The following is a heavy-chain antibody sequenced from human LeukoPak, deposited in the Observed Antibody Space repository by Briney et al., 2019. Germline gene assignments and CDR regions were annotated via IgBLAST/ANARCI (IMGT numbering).Heavy chain of an antibody. CDR3: ARLPAAIGGYYFDY. CDR2: IYYSGST. J-gene: IGHJ4*02. Sequence: SETLSLTCTVSGGSISSSSYYWGWIRQPPGKGLECIGSIYYSGSTYYNPSLKSRVTISVDTSKNQFSLKLSSVTAADTAVYYCARLPAAIGGYYFDYWGQGTLVTVSS. CDR1: GGSISSSSYY. D-gene: IGHD2-2*01. V-gene: IGHV4-39*01.